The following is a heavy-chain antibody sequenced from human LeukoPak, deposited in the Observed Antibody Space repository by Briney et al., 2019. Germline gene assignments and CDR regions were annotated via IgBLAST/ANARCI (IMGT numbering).Heavy chain of an antibody. J-gene: IGHJ4*02. V-gene: IGHV1-2*06. CDR1: GYTFTGYY. CDR2: INPNSGGT. CDR3: ARDPLGYCSSTSCSDY. D-gene: IGHD2-2*01. Sequence: ASVKVSCKASGYTFTGYYMHWVRQAPGQGLEWMGRINPNSGGTNYAQKFQGRVTMTRDTSISTAYMELSRLRSDDTAMYYCARDPLGYCSSTSCSDYWGQGTLVTVSS.